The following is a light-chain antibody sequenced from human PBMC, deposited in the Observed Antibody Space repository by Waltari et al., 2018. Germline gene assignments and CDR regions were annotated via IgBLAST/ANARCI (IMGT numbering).Light chain of an antibody. CDR1: SGSVTTTSY. CDR3: SLYMGSGIWV. J-gene: IGLJ3*02. Sequence: QTVVTQEPSLSVSTGGTVTLTCALTSGSVTTTSYATWYQKTPGQPPRTLVYKGSSRSSGVPDRFSGSVLGHTVALTITGAQADDESNYYCSLYMGSGIWVFGGGTKLTVL. V-gene: IGLV8-61*01. CDR2: KGS.